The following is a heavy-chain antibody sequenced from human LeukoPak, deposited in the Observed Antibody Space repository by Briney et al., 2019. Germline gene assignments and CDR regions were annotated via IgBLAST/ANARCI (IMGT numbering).Heavy chain of an antibody. J-gene: IGHJ4*02. CDR1: GFTFSSYG. V-gene: IGHV4-34*01. CDR3: ARGGLRYFDY. D-gene: IGHD3-9*01. Sequence: GSLRLSCAASGFTFSSYGMHWVRQAPGKGLEWIGEINHSGSTNYNPSLKSRVTISVDTSKNQFSLKLSSVTAADTAVYYCARGGLRYFDYWGQGTLVTVSS. CDR2: INHSGST.